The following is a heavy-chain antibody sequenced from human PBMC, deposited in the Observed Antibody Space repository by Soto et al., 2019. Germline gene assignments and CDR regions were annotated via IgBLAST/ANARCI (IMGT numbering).Heavy chain of an antibody. CDR2: IDPSDSYN. D-gene: IGHD2-21*01. Sequence: PGESLKISCTASGYNFTSYWISWVRQMPGKGLEWMGRIDPSDSYNSYSPSFQGHVTISGDKSINTAYLQWSSLKASDTAIYYCARRIEKDAFDVWGQGTMVTVSS. CDR3: ARRIEKDAFDV. V-gene: IGHV5-10-1*01. CDR1: GYNFTSYW. J-gene: IGHJ3*01.